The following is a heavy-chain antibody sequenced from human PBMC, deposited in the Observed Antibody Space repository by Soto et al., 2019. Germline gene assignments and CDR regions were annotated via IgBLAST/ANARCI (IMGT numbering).Heavy chain of an antibody. CDR3: ARIGGDYDFWSGYYYYYYYMDV. J-gene: IGHJ6*03. Sequence: GGSLRLSCAASGFTVSSNYMSWVRQAPGKGLEWVSVIYSGGSAYYADSVKGRFTISRHNSKNTLYLQMNSLRAEDTAVYYCARIGGDYDFWSGYYYYYYYMDVWGKGTTVTVSS. CDR1: GFTVSSNY. D-gene: IGHD3-3*01. V-gene: IGHV3-53*04. CDR2: IYSGGSA.